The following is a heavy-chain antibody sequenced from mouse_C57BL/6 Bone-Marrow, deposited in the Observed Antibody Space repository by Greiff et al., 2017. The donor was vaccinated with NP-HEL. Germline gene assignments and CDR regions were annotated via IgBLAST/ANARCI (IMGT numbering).Heavy chain of an antibody. CDR3: ASLHYEGSSYWFAY. D-gene: IGHD1-1*01. CDR2: IRNQANGYTT. Sequence: DVHLVESGGGLVQPGGSLSLSCAASGFTFTAYYMSWVRQPPGKALEWLGFIRNQANGYTTEYSASVKGRFTISRDNSQSILYLQMNALRAEDSATYYCASLHYEGSSYWFAYWGQGTLVTVAA. CDR1: GFTFTAYY. V-gene: IGHV7-3*01. J-gene: IGHJ3*01.